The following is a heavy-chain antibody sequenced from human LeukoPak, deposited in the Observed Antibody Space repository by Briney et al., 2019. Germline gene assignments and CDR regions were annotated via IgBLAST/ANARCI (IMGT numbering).Heavy chain of an antibody. CDR2: IKSKTSGGTT. V-gene: IGHV3-15*01. CDR1: GFTFSNAW. Sequence: GGSLRLSCAASGFTFSNAWMSWVRQAPGKGLEWVGGIKSKTSGGTTDYAAPVKGRFTISRDDSKNTLYLQMNSLKTEDTAVYYCTTDRIAAHSWGQGTLVTVSS. D-gene: IGHD6-6*01. CDR3: TTDRIAAHS. J-gene: IGHJ4*02.